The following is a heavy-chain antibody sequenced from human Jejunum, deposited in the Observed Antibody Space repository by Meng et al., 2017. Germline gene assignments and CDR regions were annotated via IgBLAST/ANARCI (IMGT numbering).Heavy chain of an antibody. V-gene: IGHV4-61*01. CDR2: VDYSGNT. J-gene: IGHJ1*01. Sequence: SETLSLSCSVSGGSLSSGSHYWSWIRQPPGKGLEFIAYVDYSGNTNYNPSLNSRISVSIDTYKTQFSLKMKSVTSEDTAVYYCAIVPWELDWWGQGTLVTVSS. D-gene: IGHD1-26*01. CDR1: GGSLSSGSHY. CDR3: AIVPWELDW.